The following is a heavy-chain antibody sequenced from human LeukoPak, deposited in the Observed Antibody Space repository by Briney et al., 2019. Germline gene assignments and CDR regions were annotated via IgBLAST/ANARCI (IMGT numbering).Heavy chain of an antibody. V-gene: IGHV1-18*01. CDR3: ARDSRKADYYGMDV. Sequence: ASVKVSCKASGYTFTSYGISWVRQAPGQGLEWMGWISAYNGNTNYAQKLQGRVTMTTDTSTSTAYMELRSLRSDDTAVYYCARDSRKADYYGMDVWSQGTTVTVSS. CDR1: GYTFTSYG. CDR2: ISAYNGNT. J-gene: IGHJ6*02.